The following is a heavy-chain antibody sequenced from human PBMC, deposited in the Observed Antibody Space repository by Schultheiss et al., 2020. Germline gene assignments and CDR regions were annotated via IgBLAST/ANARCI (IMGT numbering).Heavy chain of an antibody. CDR1: GFTFSSYG. J-gene: IGHJ6*02. D-gene: IGHD2-15*01. Sequence: GGSLRLSCAASGFTFSSYGMHWVRQAPGKGLEWVAVIWYDGSNKYYADSVKGRFTISRDNSKNTLYLQMNSLRAEDTAVYYCARERVVGGGMDVWGQGTTVTVSS. CDR2: IWYDGSNK. CDR3: ARERVVGGGMDV. V-gene: IGHV3-33*01.